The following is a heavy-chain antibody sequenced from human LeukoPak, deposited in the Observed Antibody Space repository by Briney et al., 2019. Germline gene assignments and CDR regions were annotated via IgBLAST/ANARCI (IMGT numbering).Heavy chain of an antibody. J-gene: IGHJ5*02. CDR3: ARPYYYDSRIDP. CDR2: MYYSGST. CDR1: GGSISSGDYY. Sequence: SETLSLTCTVSGGSISSGDYYWSWIRQPPGKGLEWIAYMYYSGSTYYSPSLKSRVTMSADTSKNQLSLKLSSVTAADTAVYYCARPYYYDSRIDPWGQGILVTVSS. D-gene: IGHD3-22*01. V-gene: IGHV4-30-4*01.